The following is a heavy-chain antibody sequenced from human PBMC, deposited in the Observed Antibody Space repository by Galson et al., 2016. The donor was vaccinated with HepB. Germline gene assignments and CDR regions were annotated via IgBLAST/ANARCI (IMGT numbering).Heavy chain of an antibody. CDR3: ARITMLRGPGNGFDP. D-gene: IGHD3-10*01. J-gene: IGHJ5*02. Sequence: SETLSFTCTVSGGSISSYYWSWIRQPPGKGLEWIGYIYYSGSTNHNPSLKSPVTISVDTSKNQFSLKLSSVTAADTAVYYCARITMLRGPGNGFDPWGQGTLVTVSS. CDR1: GGSISSYY. CDR2: IYYSGST. V-gene: IGHV4-59*01.